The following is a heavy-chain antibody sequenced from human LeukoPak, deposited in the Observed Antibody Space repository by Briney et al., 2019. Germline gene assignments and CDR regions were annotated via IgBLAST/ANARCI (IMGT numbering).Heavy chain of an antibody. CDR3: AKGGSSFDY. Sequence: GGSLRLSCEDSGFTFSTYAMTWVRQAPGKGLEWVSGISGSGGSTYYADSVKGRFTISRDNSKNTLYLQMNSLRAEDTAVYFCAKGGSSFDYWGQGTLVTVPS. D-gene: IGHD1-26*01. CDR2: ISGSGGST. CDR1: GFTFSTYA. V-gene: IGHV3-23*01. J-gene: IGHJ4*02.